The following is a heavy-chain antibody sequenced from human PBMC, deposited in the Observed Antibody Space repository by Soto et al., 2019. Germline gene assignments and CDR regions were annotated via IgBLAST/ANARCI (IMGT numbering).Heavy chain of an antibody. CDR3: AHNNNKNNYFDP. D-gene: IGHD1-20*01. CDR2: IYWDDDK. CDR1: GFSLSTSGVG. J-gene: IGHJ5*02. V-gene: IGHV2-5*02. Sequence: QITLKESGPPLVKPTQTLTLTCTFSGFSLSTSGVGVGWIRQPPGKALEWLALIYWDDDKRYSPSLKSRLTITKDTSKNQVVLTMTNMDPVDTATYYCAHNNNKNNYFDPWGQGTLVTVSS.